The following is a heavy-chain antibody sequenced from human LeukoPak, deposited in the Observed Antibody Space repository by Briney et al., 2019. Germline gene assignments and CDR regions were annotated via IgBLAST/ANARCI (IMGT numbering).Heavy chain of an antibody. CDR3: AREGGFFRPLDY. CDR2: VHLDGRT. Sequence: SETLSLTCGVSGGSVTSTNWWTWVRQPPGKGLEWIGEVHLDGRTNYNPSLESRLTISVDLSENHISLKLTSVTAADTAVYYCAREGGFFRPLDYSGQGTLVTVSP. D-gene: IGHD3-3*01. J-gene: IGHJ4*02. V-gene: IGHV4-4*02. CDR1: GGSVTSTNW.